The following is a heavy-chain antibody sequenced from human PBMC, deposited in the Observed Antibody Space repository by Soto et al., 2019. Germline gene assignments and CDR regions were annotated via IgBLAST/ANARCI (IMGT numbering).Heavy chain of an antibody. J-gene: IGHJ4*02. CDR2: IRSKAYGGTT. V-gene: IGHV3-49*03. D-gene: IGHD6-13*01. CDR1: GFTFGDYA. CDR3: TRSNSWYNFDY. Sequence: GGSLRLSCTASGFTFGDYAMSWFRQTPGKGLEWVGFIRSKAYGGTTEYAASVKGRFTISRDDSKSIAYLQMNSLKTEDTAVYYCTRSNSWYNFDYWGQGTLVTVSS.